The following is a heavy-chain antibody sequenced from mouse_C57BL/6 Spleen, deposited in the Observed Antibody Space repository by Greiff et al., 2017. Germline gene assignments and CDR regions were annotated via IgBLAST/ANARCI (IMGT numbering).Heavy chain of an antibody. D-gene: IGHD1-1*01. CDR2: ISYDGSN. J-gene: IGHJ3*01. CDR3: ARGDYGGFAY. CDR1: GYSITSGYY. Sequence: EVKLEESGPGLVKPSQSLSLTCSVTGYSITSGYYWNWIRQFPGNKLEWMGYISYDGSNNYNPSLKNRISITRDTSKNQFFLKLNSVTTEDTATYYCARGDYGGFAYWGQGTLVTVSA. V-gene: IGHV3-6*01.